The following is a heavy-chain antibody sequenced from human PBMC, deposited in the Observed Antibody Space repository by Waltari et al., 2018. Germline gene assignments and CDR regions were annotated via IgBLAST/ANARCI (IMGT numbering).Heavy chain of an antibody. D-gene: IGHD1-26*01. CDR1: GDTFSGYA. J-gene: IGHJ5*02. CDR3: ASHQGGYWFDP. Sequence: QVKLVQSGAEVKKPGSWVQGSCKADGDTFSGYAIGAGGQAPEQGLGGREGIFPIFVTANYAQKFQGRVTITADESTSTAYMELSSLRSEDTAVYYCASHQGGYWFDPWGQGTLVTVSS. V-gene: IGHV1-69*12. CDR2: IFPIFVTA.